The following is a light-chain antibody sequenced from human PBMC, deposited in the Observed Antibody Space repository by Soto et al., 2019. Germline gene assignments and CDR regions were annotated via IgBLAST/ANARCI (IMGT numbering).Light chain of an antibody. V-gene: IGKV3-15*01. CDR1: QRVGSN. J-gene: IGKJ1*01. Sequence: EIVMTQSPATLSVSPGERVTLSCRARQRVGSNIAWYQQKPGQGPRLLIYGASTKAAGIPARFSGSGSGTEFTLTSSSQQSEDFAVYFCQQYYHRWTFGPGTKVDIK. CDR2: GAS. CDR3: QQYYHRWT.